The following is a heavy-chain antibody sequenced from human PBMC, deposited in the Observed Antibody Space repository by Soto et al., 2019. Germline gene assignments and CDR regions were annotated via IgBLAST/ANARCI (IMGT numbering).Heavy chain of an antibody. J-gene: IGHJ4*02. CDR2: ISIAGGTT. CDR3: AKGWSSSSSNLFDF. CDR1: GFTFSNYA. Sequence: GGSLRLSCAASGFTFSNYAMNWVRQAPGKGLEWVSTISIAGGTTYYADSVKGRFTISRDNSKNTLYLQMNSLRAEDTAIYYCAKGWSSSSSNLFDFWGPGTLVTV. D-gene: IGHD6-6*01. V-gene: IGHV3-23*01.